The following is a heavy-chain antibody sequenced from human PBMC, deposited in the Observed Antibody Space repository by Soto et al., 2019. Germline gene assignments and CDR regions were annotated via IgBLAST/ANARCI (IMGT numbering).Heavy chain of an antibody. D-gene: IGHD6-6*01. CDR1: GGTFSSYT. J-gene: IGHJ4*02. Sequence: QAQLVQSGAEVKKPGSSVKVSCKASGGTFSSYTISWVRQAPGQGLEWMGRIIPILGIANYAQKFQGRVTITADKSTSTAYMELSSLRSEDTAVYYCASSGEYSSSSVFDYWGQGTLVTVSS. CDR2: IIPILGIA. V-gene: IGHV1-69*02. CDR3: ASSGEYSSSSVFDY.